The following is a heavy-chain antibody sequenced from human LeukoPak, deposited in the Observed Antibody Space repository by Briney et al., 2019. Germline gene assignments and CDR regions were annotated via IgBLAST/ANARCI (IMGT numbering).Heavy chain of an antibody. CDR1: GYSISSSYY. CDR3: ASGREFGWFDP. Sequence: PSETLSLTCAVSGYSISSSYYWSWIRPPAGKGLEWIGRIYTSGSTNYNPSLKSRVTISVDTSKNQFSLKLSSVTAADTAVYYCASGREFGWFDPWGQGTLVTVSS. J-gene: IGHJ5*02. D-gene: IGHD3-10*01. V-gene: IGHV4-61*02. CDR2: IYTSGST.